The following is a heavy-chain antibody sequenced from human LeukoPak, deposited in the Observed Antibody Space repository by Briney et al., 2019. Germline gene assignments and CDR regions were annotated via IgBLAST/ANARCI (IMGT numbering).Heavy chain of an antibody. CDR2: IYYSGST. CDR3: ARRIDSSGFEDY. D-gene: IGHD3-22*01. J-gene: IGHJ4*02. CDR1: GGSISSYY. Sequence: SETLSLTRTVSGGSISSYYWSWIRQPPGKGLEWIGYIYYSGSTNYNPSLKSRVTISVDTSKNQFSLKLSSVTAADTAVYYCARRIDSSGFEDYWGQGTLVTVSP. V-gene: IGHV4-59*01.